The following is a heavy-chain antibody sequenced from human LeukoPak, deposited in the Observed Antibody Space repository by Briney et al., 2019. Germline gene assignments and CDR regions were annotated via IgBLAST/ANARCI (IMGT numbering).Heavy chain of an antibody. CDR2: IKQDGSEK. Sequence: GGSLRLSCAASGFTFSSYWMHWVRQAPGKGLEWVANIKQDGSEKYYVDSVKGRFTISRDNAKNSLYLQMNSLRAEDTAVYYCARDPSALYFDYWGQGTLVTVSS. CDR3: ARDPSALYFDY. V-gene: IGHV3-7*01. CDR1: GFTFSSYW. J-gene: IGHJ4*02.